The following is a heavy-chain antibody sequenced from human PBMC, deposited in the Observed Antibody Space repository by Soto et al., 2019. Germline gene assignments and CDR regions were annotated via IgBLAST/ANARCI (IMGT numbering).Heavy chain of an antibody. V-gene: IGHV3-53*01. CDR1: GFTVGNNY. CDR2: IYSTGTT. D-gene: IGHD3-10*01. J-gene: IGHJ4*02. Sequence: EVQLVESGGGLIQPGGSQKLSCAASGFTVGNNYMSWVRQAPGKGLEWVSLIYSTGTTKYADSVKGRFTVSRDNAKNTLYLQMNSLRAEDTAVYYYAKDGRGSGSHYNSFGYWGQGTLVTVSS. CDR3: AKDGRGSGSHYNSFGY.